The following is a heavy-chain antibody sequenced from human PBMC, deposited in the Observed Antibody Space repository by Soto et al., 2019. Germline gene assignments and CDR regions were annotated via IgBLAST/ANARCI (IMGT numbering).Heavy chain of an antibody. Sequence: LRLSCAASGFTFSSYAMSWVRQAPGKGLEWVSAISGSGGSTYYADSVKGRFTISRDNSKNTLYLQMNSLRAEDTAVYYCAKPGDDSSGYPLVFFDYWGQGTLVTVSS. CDR3: AKPGDDSSGYPLVFFDY. CDR2: ISGSGGST. V-gene: IGHV3-23*01. J-gene: IGHJ4*02. D-gene: IGHD3-22*01. CDR1: GFTFSSYA.